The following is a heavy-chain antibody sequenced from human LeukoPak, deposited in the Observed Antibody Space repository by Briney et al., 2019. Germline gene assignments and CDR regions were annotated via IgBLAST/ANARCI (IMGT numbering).Heavy chain of an antibody. V-gene: IGHV4-61*01. CDR3: AREGGPYRPLDY. Sequence: KPSETLSLTCTVSGGSVSSGSFYWNWIRQPPGKGLEWIGYIYYSGSTSYNPSLKSRVTISVDTSKNQFSLKLSSVTAADTAVYYCAREGGPYRPLDYSGQGTLVTVSS. CDR1: GGSVSSGSFY. J-gene: IGHJ4*02. CDR2: IYYSGST.